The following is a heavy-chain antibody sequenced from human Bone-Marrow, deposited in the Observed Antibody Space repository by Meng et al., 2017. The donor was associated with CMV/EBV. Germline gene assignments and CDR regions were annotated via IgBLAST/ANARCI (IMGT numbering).Heavy chain of an antibody. CDR3: ARDAWIATSLLLFGYYYNGMDV. V-gene: IGHV3-30*04. CDR2: MSFDGRNT. Sequence: GESLKISCTASGFNFSSFALHWVRQAPGMGLEWLSVMSFDGRNTYEADSVKGRFTISRDNSRNTLYLEMNSLRPEDTAVYYCARDAWIATSLLLFGYYYNGMDVWGQGTTVAVSS. D-gene: IGHD3-10*02. CDR1: GFNFSSFA. J-gene: IGHJ6*02.